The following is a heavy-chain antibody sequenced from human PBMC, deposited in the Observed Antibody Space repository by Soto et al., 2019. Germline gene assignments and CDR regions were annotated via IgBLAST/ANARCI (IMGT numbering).Heavy chain of an antibody. CDR2: INPNSGGT. V-gene: IGHV1-2*04. Sequence: ASVKVSCKASGYTFTGHYMHWVRQAPGQGLEWMGWINPNSGGTNYAQKFQGWVTTTRDTSISTAYMELSRLRSDDTAVYYCARDTYYYGSGSYYTYYYGMDVWGQGTTVTVSS. D-gene: IGHD3-10*01. CDR1: GYTFTGHY. CDR3: ARDTYYYGSGSYYTYYYGMDV. J-gene: IGHJ6*02.